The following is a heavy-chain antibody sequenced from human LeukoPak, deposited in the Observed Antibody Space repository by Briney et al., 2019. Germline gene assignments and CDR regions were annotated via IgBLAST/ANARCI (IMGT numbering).Heavy chain of an antibody. J-gene: IGHJ6*02. Sequence: GESLRISCKGSGYSFTSYWISWVRQMPGKGLEWMGRIDPSDSYTNYSPSFQGHVTISADKSISTAYLQWSSLKASDTAMYYCAGHRTVTTRWDYYYGMDVWGQGTTVTVSS. CDR2: IDPSDSYT. D-gene: IGHD4-11*01. V-gene: IGHV5-10-1*01. CDR1: GYSFTSYW. CDR3: AGHRTVTTRWDYYYGMDV.